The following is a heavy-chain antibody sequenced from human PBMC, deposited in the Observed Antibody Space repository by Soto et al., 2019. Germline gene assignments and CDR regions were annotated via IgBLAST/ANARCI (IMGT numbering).Heavy chain of an antibody. CDR2: ISGSGGST. CDR3: AKHCSGGRCYGGAFDI. J-gene: IGHJ3*02. CDR1: GFTFSSYA. Sequence: GGSLRLSCAASGFTFSSYAMSWVRQAPGKGLEWVSAISGSGGSTYYADSVKGRFTISRDNSKNTLYLQMNSLRAEDTAVYYCAKHCSGGRCYGGAFDIWGQGTMVTVSS. V-gene: IGHV3-23*01. D-gene: IGHD2-15*01.